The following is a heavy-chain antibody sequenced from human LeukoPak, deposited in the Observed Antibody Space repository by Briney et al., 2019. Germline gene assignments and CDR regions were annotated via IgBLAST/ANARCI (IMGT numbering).Heavy chain of an antibody. D-gene: IGHD6-13*01. Sequence: SETLSLTCTVSGGSISSGDYYWSWICQPPGKGLEWIGYIYYSGSTNYNPSLKSRVTISVDTSKNQFSLKLSSVTAADTAVYYCARGGYSSSWYYYYGMDVWGQGTTVTVSS. CDR1: GGSISSGDYY. J-gene: IGHJ6*02. CDR2: IYYSGST. CDR3: ARGGYSSSWYYYYGMDV. V-gene: IGHV4-30-4*01.